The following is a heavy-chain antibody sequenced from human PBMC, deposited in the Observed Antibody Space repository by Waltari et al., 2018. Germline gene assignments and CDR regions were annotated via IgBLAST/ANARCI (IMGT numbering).Heavy chain of an antibody. J-gene: IGHJ6*02. Sequence: QLVESGGGLVQPGGSLRLACVGSGFPFGNFDIIWVRQGTGRGLEWVSRLASGGDTYFPDLVRGRFSVSRDTANNTVHLQMNSLTVDDTAVYYCTRGRRSFGMDVWGRGTTVIVSS. V-gene: IGHV3-13*01. CDR2: LASGGDT. CDR3: TRGRRSFGMDV. CDR1: GFPFGNFD.